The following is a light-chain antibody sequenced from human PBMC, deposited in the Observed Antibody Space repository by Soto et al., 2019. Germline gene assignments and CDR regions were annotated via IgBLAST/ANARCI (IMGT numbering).Light chain of an antibody. CDR3: KSYAGSNTYV. CDR1: KNDIGVYDF. J-gene: IGLJ1*01. Sequence: QSLLPPPPSASGSPGQSVTISCTGTKNDIGVYDFVSWYQHHPGKAPRLIIYEVVQRPSGVPDRFSGSKSGNTASLTVSGLQAADEADYFCKSYAGSNTYVFGSGTKVTVL. CDR2: EVV. V-gene: IGLV2-8*01.